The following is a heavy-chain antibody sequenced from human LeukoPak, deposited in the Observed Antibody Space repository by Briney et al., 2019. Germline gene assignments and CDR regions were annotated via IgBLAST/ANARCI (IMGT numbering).Heavy chain of an antibody. Sequence: PAETLSHICTVSGGSISSYYWSWIRQPAGKGLEWVGRFSTTWSTSYNPSLKSRVTMSVDTSKNQFSLRLSSVTAADTAVYYCARVDGGSTGILHTWGQGTLVTVSS. D-gene: IGHD7-27*01. CDR2: FSTTWST. CDR1: GGSISSYY. CDR3: ARVDGGSTGILHT. J-gene: IGHJ5*02. V-gene: IGHV4-4*07.